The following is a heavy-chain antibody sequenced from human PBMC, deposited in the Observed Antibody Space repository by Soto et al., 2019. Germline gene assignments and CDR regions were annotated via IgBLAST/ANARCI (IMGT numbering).Heavy chain of an antibody. CDR2: INQDGSER. CDR3: VCGGNFFVY. D-gene: IGHD3-16*01. CDR1: GFTCSTYW. J-gene: IGHJ4*02. Sequence: EVQLVESGGGLVQPGGSLRLPCAASGFTCSTYWMTWVRMPQGKGLEWVASINQDGSERYYVDSVRGRFTISRDNAKNSLYLQMNSLRAEDTAVYFCVCGGNFFVYWGQGTLVTVSP. V-gene: IGHV3-7*01.